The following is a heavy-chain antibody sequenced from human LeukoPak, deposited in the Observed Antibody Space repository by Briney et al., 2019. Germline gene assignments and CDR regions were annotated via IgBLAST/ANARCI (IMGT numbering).Heavy chain of an antibody. D-gene: IGHD6-19*01. CDR3: AKVRDTRDWYKDAFDI. V-gene: IGHV3-23*01. Sequence: PGGSLRLSCAASGFTFTSYAMSWVRQAPGKGLEWVSAITGTGGSTYYAASVKGRFTVSRDNSKNTLYLQMSSLRAEDTAMYYCAKVRDTRDWYKDAFDIWGKGQGSPSLQ. CDR2: ITGTGGST. J-gene: IGHJ3*02. CDR1: GFTFTSYA.